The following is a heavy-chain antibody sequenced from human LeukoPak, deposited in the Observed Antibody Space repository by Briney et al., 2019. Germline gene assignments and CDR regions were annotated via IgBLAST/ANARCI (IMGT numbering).Heavy chain of an antibody. J-gene: IGHJ4*02. CDR2: INPNSGGT. D-gene: IGHD5-12*01. CDR1: GYTFTGYY. V-gene: IGHV1-2*02. Sequence: ASVKVSCKASGYTFTGYYMHWVRQAPGQGLEWMGWINPNSGGTNYAQKFQGRVTMTRDMSITTAYMELSSLRSDDTAVYYCATNMVATHTGFDYWGQGTLVTVSS. CDR3: ATNMVATHTGFDY.